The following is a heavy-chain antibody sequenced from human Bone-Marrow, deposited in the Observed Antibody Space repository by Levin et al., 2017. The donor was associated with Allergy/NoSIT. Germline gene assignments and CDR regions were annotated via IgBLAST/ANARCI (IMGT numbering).Heavy chain of an antibody. CDR1: GFTFSDYY. CDR2: ITSTT. Sequence: GGSLRLSCAASGFTFSDYYMSWIRQAPGKGLEWVSHITSTTYYADSVKGRFTISRDNAKNSLFLQMNSLGAEDTAVYYCARANWYAYDCWGQGTLVTVSS. J-gene: IGHJ4*02. V-gene: IGHV3-11*01. D-gene: IGHD3-16*01. CDR3: ARANWYAYDC.